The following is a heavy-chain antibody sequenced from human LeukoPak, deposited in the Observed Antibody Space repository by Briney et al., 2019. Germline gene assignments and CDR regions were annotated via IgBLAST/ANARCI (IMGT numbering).Heavy chain of an antibody. CDR3: ARGVSYSFDY. Sequence: SRTLSLTCAISGDSVSSTSAAWNWIRQSPSRGLEWLGGTYFRSQWYNEYAASVISRITINSDTSKNQFSLQLNSVTPGGTAVYYCARGVSYSFDYWGQGTLVTVSS. V-gene: IGHV6-1*01. D-gene: IGHD1-26*01. CDR1: GDSVSSTSAA. J-gene: IGHJ4*02. CDR2: TYFRSQWYN.